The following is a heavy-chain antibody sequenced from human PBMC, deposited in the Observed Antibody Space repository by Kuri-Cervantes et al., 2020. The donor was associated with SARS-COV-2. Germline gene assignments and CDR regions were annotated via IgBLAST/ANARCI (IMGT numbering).Heavy chain of an antibody. D-gene: IGHD1-26*01. Sequence: GESLKISCAASGFTFSSYGMHWVHQAPGKGLEWVAVISYDGSNKYYADSVKGRFTISRDNSKNTLYLQMNSLRAEDTAVYYCAKEGWELQGGSDAFDIWGQGTMVTVSS. CDR1: GFTFSSYG. J-gene: IGHJ3*02. CDR2: ISYDGSNK. V-gene: IGHV3-30*18. CDR3: AKEGWELQGGSDAFDI.